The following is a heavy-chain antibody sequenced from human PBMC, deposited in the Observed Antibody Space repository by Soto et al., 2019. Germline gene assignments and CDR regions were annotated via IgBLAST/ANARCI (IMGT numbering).Heavy chain of an antibody. CDR2: INHSGST. V-gene: IGHV4-34*01. J-gene: IGHJ5*02. Sequence: PSETLSLTCAVYGGSFSGYYWSWIRQPPGKGLEWIGEINHSGSTNYNPSLKSRVTISVDTSKNQFSLKLSSVTAADTAVYYCARGWGSEKVGQKLFGGVDPWGQGTLVTVSS. CDR1: GGSFSGYY. D-gene: IGHD2-15*01. CDR3: ARGWGSEKVGQKLFGGVDP.